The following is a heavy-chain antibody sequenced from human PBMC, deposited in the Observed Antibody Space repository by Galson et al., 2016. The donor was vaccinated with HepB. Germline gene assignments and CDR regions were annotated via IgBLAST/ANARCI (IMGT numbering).Heavy chain of an antibody. D-gene: IGHD3-3*01. J-gene: IGHJ5*02. Sequence: SLRLSCAVSGFSFSTLPMHWVRQAPGKGLDWVAFISPAQRKTFYAGSVGGRFTVSRDNSANTLFLQMNSLTTDDTAVYYCTTEGPSDIRFEAWGQGTLVTVSS. CDR2: ISPAQRKT. V-gene: IGHV3-30*04. CDR1: GFSFSTLP. CDR3: TTEGPSDIRFEA.